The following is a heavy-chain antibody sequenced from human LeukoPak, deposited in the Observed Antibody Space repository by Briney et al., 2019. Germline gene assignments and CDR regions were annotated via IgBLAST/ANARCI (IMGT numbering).Heavy chain of an antibody. J-gene: IGHJ3*02. CDR3: ARTRGVAGDAFDI. Sequence: ASVKVSCKASGYTFTGYYMHWMRQAPGQGLEWMGWINPNSGGTNYAQKFQGRVTMTRDTSISTAYMELSRLRSDDTVVYYCARTRGVAGDAFDIWGQGTMVTVSS. CDR1: GYTFTGYY. D-gene: IGHD2-15*01. CDR2: INPNSGGT. V-gene: IGHV1-2*02.